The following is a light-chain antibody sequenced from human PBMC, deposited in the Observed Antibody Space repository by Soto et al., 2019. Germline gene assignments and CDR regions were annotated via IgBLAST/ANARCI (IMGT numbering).Light chain of an antibody. CDR2: GAS. V-gene: IGKV3D-20*02. J-gene: IGKJ3*01. CDR1: QSVSSNY. CDR3: QQRSSWPFT. Sequence: EIVLTQSPGTLSLSPGERATLSCRASQSVSSNYLAWYQHRPGQAPRLLIYGASSRATGIPDRFSGSGSGTDFTLTISSLEPEDFAVYYCQQRSSWPFTFGPGTKVDIK.